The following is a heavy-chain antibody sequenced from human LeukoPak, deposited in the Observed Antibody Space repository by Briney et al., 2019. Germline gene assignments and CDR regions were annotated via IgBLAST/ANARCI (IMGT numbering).Heavy chain of an antibody. D-gene: IGHD1-1*01. Sequence: PGGSLRLSCAASGFTFSSYAMSWVRQAPGKGLEWVSAISGSGGSTYYADSVKGRFTISRDNSKNTLYLQMNSLRAEDTAVYYCAKGGYDQLERRQGLDYWGQGTLVTVSS. CDR1: GFTFSSYA. J-gene: IGHJ4*02. CDR3: AKGGYDQLERRQGLDY. V-gene: IGHV3-23*01. CDR2: ISGSGGST.